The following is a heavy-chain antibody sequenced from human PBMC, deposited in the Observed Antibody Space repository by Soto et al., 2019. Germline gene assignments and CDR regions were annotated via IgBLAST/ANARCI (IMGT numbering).Heavy chain of an antibody. CDR1: GFTFSSYA. J-gene: IGHJ6*02. D-gene: IGHD2-2*01. Sequence: PGGSLRLSCAASGFTFSSYAMSWVRQAPGKGLEWVSAISGSGGSTYYADSVKGRFIISRDNSKNTLYLQMNSLRAEDTAVYYCAKTGPIVVVPPRKYGMDVWGQGTTVTVSS. CDR3: AKTGPIVVVPPRKYGMDV. CDR2: ISGSGGST. V-gene: IGHV3-23*01.